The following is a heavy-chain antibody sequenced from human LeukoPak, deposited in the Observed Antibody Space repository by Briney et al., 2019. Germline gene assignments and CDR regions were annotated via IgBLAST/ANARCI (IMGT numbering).Heavy chain of an antibody. CDR1: GFTFSNYA. CDR3: ARSSSRWELLAKY. V-gene: IGHV3-23*01. D-gene: IGHD1-26*01. J-gene: IGHJ4*02. CDR2: ISASGGST. Sequence: PGGSLRLSCAASGFTFSNYAMSWVRLAPGKGLEWISVISASGGSTYYADSVKGRLTISRDNSKNTLYLQMNSLRAEDTAVYYCARSSSRWELLAKYWGQGTLVTVSS.